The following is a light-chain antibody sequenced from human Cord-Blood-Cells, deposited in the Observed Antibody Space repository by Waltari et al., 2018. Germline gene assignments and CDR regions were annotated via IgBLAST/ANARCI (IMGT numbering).Light chain of an antibody. V-gene: IGLV2-23*01. Sequence: QSALTQPASVSGSPGQSITISCTGTSSDVGSYNLVSWYQQHPGKAPKRMIYEGSTRPSGVSNRFSGSKSGNTASLTSSGLQAEDEADYYCCSYAGSSTYWVFGGGTKLTVL. CDR3: CSYAGSSTYWV. J-gene: IGLJ3*02. CDR1: SSDVGSYNL. CDR2: EGS.